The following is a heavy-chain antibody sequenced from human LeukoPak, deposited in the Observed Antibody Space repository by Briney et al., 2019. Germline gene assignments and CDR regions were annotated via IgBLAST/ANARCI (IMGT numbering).Heavy chain of an antibody. D-gene: IGHD2-15*01. CDR3: VRGCSDTCYRFDY. V-gene: IGHV3-23*01. CDR2: ISHSGGIT. Sequence: SGGSLRLSCAASGLNVSNNYMAWVRQAPGKGLEWVSMISHSGGITYYADSVKGRFTISRDNSRNTLYLQMNSLRAEDTAIYYCVRGCSDTCYRFDYWGQGTLVTVSS. J-gene: IGHJ4*02. CDR1: GLNVSNNY.